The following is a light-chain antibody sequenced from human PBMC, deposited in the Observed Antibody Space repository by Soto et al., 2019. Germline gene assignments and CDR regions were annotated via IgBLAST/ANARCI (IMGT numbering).Light chain of an antibody. Sequence: TQSPGTPSLSPGERATLSRRASQSVSSNLAWYQQKPGQAPRLLIYGASTRATGIPARFSGSGSGTEFTLTISSLQSEDFAVYYCQQYNNWRWTFGQGTKVDI. CDR1: QSVSSN. CDR2: GAS. CDR3: QQYNNWRWT. J-gene: IGKJ1*01. V-gene: IGKV3-15*01.